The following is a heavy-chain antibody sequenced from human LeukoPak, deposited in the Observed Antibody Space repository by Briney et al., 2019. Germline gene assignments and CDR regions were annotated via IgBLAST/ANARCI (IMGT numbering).Heavy chain of an antibody. V-gene: IGHV4-61*02. Sequence: SETLSLTCIVSGVSITSGTYYWTWIRQPAGKGLEWIGRIYSTGRVNYNPSLKSRVTMLLDTSKNHISLKLTSVTAADTAIYFCARASETAMVTLWGQGTLVTVSS. CDR1: GVSITSGTYY. CDR2: IYSTGRV. CDR3: ARASETAMVTL. D-gene: IGHD5-18*01. J-gene: IGHJ4*02.